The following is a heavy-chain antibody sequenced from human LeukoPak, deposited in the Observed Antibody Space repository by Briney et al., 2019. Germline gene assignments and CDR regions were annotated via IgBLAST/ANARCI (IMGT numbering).Heavy chain of an antibody. D-gene: IGHD6-6*01. V-gene: IGHV3-11*01. CDR2: ISGSGSTI. CDR1: GFTFSDNY. J-gene: IGHJ4*02. Sequence: GGSLRLSCAASGFTFSDNYMSWIRQAPGKGLEWVSYISGSGSTIYYTDSVKGRLTISRDNAKNSLFLQMNSLRAEDTAVYYCARDDYSSSSVDYWGQGTLVTVSS. CDR3: ARDDYSSSSVDY.